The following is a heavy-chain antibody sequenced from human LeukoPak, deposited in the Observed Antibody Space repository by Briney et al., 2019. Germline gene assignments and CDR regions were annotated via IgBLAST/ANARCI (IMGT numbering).Heavy chain of an antibody. V-gene: IGHV1-24*01. J-gene: IGHJ2*01. CDR3: ATRTKGEGAYDSSGYYYWYFDL. CDR2: FDPEDGET. D-gene: IGHD3-22*01. Sequence: ASVKVSCKVSGYTLTELSMHWVRQAPGKGLEGMGGFDPEDGETIYAQKFQGRVTMTEDTSTDTAYMELSSLRSEDTAVYYCATRTKGEGAYDSSGYYYWYFDLWGRGTLVTVSS. CDR1: GYTLTELS.